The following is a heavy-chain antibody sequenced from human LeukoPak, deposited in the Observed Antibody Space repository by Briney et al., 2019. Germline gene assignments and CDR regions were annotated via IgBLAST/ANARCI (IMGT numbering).Heavy chain of an antibody. D-gene: IGHD6-13*01. V-gene: IGHV3-23*01. J-gene: IGHJ4*02. CDR1: GFTIASCA. CDR2: SSSGGST. CDR3: AKSLAAARGY. Sequence: GGSLRLSCAASGFTIASCAMSWVRQAPGKRLEWVSSSSSGGSTYYADSVKGRFTISRDNSKNTLYLQVNSLRAEDTAVYYCAKSLAAARGYWGQGTLVTVSS.